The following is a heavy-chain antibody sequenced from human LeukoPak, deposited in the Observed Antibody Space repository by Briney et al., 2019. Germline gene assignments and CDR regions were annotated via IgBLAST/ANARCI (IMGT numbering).Heavy chain of an antibody. CDR3: ARDGEQSGVDYYYMDV. D-gene: IGHD1/OR15-1a*01. Sequence: ASVKVSCKASGYTFTSYYMHWVRQAPGQGLEWMGIINPSGGSTSYAQKFQGRVTMTRDMSTSTVYMELSSLRSEDTAVYYCARDGEQSGVDYYYMDVWGKETTVTVSS. CDR2: INPSGGST. CDR1: GYTFTSYY. J-gene: IGHJ6*03. V-gene: IGHV1-46*01.